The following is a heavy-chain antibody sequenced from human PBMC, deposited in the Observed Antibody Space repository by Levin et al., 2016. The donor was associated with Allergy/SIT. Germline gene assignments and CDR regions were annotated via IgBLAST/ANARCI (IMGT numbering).Heavy chain of an antibody. CDR2: IIPIFGTA. CDR1: GGTFSSYA. V-gene: IGHV1-69*06. D-gene: IGHD5-12*01. J-gene: IGHJ6*02. Sequence: SVKVSCKASGGTFSSYAISWVRQAPGQGLEWMGGIIPIFGTANYAQKFQGRVTITADKSTSTAYMELSSLRSEDTAVYYCARDDIVATNTIYYYGMDVWGQGTTVTVSS. CDR3: ARDDIVATNTIYYYGMDV.